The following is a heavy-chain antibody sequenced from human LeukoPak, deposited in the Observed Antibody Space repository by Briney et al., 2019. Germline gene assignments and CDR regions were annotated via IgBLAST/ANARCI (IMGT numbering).Heavy chain of an antibody. CDR2: IIPILGIA. V-gene: IGHV1-69*04. CDR1: GGTFSSYA. Sequence: GSSVKVSCKASGGTFSSYAISWVRQARGQGLEWMGRIIPILGIANYAQKFQGRVTITADKSTSTAYMELSSLRSEDTAVYYCARGRGYDWFFDYWGQGTLVTVSS. J-gene: IGHJ4*02. D-gene: IGHD5-12*01. CDR3: ARGRGYDWFFDY.